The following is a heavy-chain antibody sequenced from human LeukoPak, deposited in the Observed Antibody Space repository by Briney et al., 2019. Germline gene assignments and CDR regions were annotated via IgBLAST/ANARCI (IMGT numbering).Heavy chain of an antibody. CDR2: IKSKTDGGTT. J-gene: IGHJ6*02. Sequence: PSETLSLTCTVSGGSISIYYWNWIRQPAGKGLEWIGRIKSKTDGGTTDYAAPVKGRFTISRDDSKNTLYLQMNSLKTEDTAVYYCTTVGAAAGYYYYYYGMDVWGQGTTVTVSS. CDR1: GGSISIYY. CDR3: TTVGAAAGYYYYYYGMDV. D-gene: IGHD6-13*01. V-gene: IGHV3-15*07.